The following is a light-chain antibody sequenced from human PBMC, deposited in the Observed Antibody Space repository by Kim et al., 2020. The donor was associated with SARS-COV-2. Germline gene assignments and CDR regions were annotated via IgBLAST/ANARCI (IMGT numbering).Light chain of an antibody. CDR3: QQYGSSPMYT. Sequence: EIVLTQSPGTLSLSPGERATLSCRASQSVSSSYLAWYQQKPGQAPRLLIYGASSRATGIPDRFSGSGSGTDFTLTISRLEPEDFAVYYCQQYGSSPMYTFGQGTKRRS. CDR2: GAS. J-gene: IGKJ2*01. V-gene: IGKV3-20*01. CDR1: QSVSSSY.